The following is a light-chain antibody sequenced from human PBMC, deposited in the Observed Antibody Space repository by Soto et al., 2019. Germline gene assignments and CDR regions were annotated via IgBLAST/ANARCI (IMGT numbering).Light chain of an antibody. CDR3: QQYNNWWT. J-gene: IGKJ1*01. V-gene: IGKV3-15*01. CDR2: GAS. CDR1: QSVNSN. Sequence: EIVMTQSPATLSVSPGERATLSCRASQSVNSNLAWYQQKPGQAPRLLISGASTRSTGIPARFSGSGSETEFTLTISSLQPEDFAVYYWQQYNNWWTFGQGTKVEMK.